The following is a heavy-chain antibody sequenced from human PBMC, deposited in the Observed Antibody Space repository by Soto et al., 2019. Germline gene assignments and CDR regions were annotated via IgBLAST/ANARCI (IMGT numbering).Heavy chain of an antibody. J-gene: IGHJ6*02. V-gene: IGHV4-34*01. CDR3: ARGVINSPSYYYGMDV. CDR2: INHSGST. D-gene: IGHD3-10*01. Sequence: SEPLSLTYAVYGGSFGGYSWRWIRQHPGKGLEWIGEINHSGSTNYNPSLKSRVTISVDTSKNQFSLKLSSVTAADTAVYYCARGVINSPSYYYGMDVWGQGTTVTVSS. CDR1: GGSFGGYS.